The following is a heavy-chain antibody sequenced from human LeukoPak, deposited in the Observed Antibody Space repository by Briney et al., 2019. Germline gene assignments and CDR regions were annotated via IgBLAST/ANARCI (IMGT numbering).Heavy chain of an antibody. D-gene: IGHD3-10*01. V-gene: IGHV4-30-2*01. CDR2: IYHSGST. Sequence: SETLSLTCAVSGGSISSGGYSWSWIRQPPGKGLEWIGYIYHSGSTYYNLSLKSRVTISVDRSKNQFSLKLSSVTAADTAVYYCARSPLLWFGEVAGYFDYWGQGTLVTVSS. CDR1: GGSISSGGYS. J-gene: IGHJ4*02. CDR3: ARSPLLWFGEVAGYFDY.